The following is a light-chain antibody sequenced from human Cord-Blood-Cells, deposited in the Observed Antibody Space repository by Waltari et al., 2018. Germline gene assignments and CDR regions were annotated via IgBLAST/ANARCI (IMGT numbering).Light chain of an antibody. V-gene: IGKV1-5*01. CDR1: KSISSW. CDR2: DAC. CDR3: QQYNSYSPYT. Sequence: DIQMTKSPSTLSASVGDRVPITCRASKSISSWLAWYQQKPGKAPKLLIYDACSLEIGGPSRFSGSGSVTEFTLTISRLQPDEFATNYCQQYNSYSPYTFGQGTKVEIK. J-gene: IGKJ2*01.